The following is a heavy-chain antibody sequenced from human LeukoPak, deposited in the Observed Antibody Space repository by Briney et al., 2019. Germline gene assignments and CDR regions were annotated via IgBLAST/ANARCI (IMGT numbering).Heavy chain of an antibody. Sequence: GKSLRLSCAASGFTFSTYGMHWVRQAPGKGLEWVAVTSYDGSNKYYADSVKGRFTISRDNSKKTLYLQMNTLRAEDTAVYYCARDPGGVVYFDYWGQGTLVTVSS. J-gene: IGHJ4*02. V-gene: IGHV3-30*03. CDR3: ARDPGGVVYFDY. CDR2: TSYDGSNK. D-gene: IGHD2-8*01. CDR1: GFTFSTYG.